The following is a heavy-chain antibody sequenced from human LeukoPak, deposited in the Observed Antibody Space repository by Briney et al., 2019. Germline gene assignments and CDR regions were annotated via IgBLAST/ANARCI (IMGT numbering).Heavy chain of an antibody. CDR2: INPGGSSI. J-gene: IGHJ4*02. CDR3: ARGNQADDY. V-gene: IGHV3-74*01. D-gene: IGHD1-14*01. CDR1: GFTFSSYW. Sequence: PGRSLRLSCAASGFTFSSYWMHWVRQVPGEGLVWVARINPGGSSITYADSVKGRFTISRDNAKNTLYLQMDSLRAEDTGVYYCARGNQADDYWGQGTLVTVSS.